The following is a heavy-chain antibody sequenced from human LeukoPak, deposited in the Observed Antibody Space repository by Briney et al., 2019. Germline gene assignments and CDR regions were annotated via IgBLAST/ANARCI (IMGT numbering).Heavy chain of an antibody. V-gene: IGHV1-18*01. CDR1: GYTFTSYG. CDR3: ARDRITGTTFPFDY. D-gene: IGHD1-7*01. Sequence: ASVKVSCKASGYTFTSYGISWVRQAPGQGLEWMGWISAYNGNTNYAQKLQGRVTMTTDASTSTAYMELRSLRSDDTAVYYCARDRITGTTFPFDYWGQGTLVTVSS. CDR2: ISAYNGNT. J-gene: IGHJ4*02.